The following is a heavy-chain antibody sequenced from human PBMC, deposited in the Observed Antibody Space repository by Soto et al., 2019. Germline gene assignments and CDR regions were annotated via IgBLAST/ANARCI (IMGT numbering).Heavy chain of an antibody. V-gene: IGHV3-7*01. CDR3: SRSLNS. J-gene: IGHJ4*02. CDR1: GFTFNTYW. CDR2: INQDGSEK. Sequence: WGSLRLSCAASGFTFNTYWMDWFRQTPFKWLEWVANINQDGSEKNYVDSVKGRFTIYRDNAKNSLYLQMSSLTAEDSALYYCSRSLNSWGQGTLVTVSS.